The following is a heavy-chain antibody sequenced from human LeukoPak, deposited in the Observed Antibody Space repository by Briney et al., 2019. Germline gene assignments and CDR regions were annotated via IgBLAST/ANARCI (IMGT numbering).Heavy chain of an antibody. CDR2: ICSGGST. CDR3: AKDSRRLLPLHFDY. Sequence: PGGSLRLSCAASGFTVGNNYMAWVRQVPGKGLEWVSFICSGGSTYYADSVKGRFSISRDSSKNTMYLQMNSLRVEDTAVYYCAKDSRRLLPLHFDYWGQGTLVTVSS. D-gene: IGHD3-22*01. J-gene: IGHJ4*02. V-gene: IGHV3-66*01. CDR1: GFTVGNNY.